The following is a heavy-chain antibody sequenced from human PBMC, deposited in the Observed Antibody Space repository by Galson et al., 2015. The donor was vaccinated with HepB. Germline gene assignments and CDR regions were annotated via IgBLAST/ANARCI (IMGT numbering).Heavy chain of an antibody. CDR3: ARPTVGDPDKETPHYYFDS. J-gene: IGHJ4*01. D-gene: IGHD1-26*01. Sequence: SLRLSCAGSGFTFNTYSMNWVRQAPGKGLEWVSAIRRNGNYIYYADSVKGRFTISRDNSKKSLFLQMNTLRAEDTAVYYCARPTVGDPDKETPHYYFDSWGHGTLVIVSS. V-gene: IGHV3-21*01. CDR2: IRRNGNYI. CDR1: GFTFNTYS.